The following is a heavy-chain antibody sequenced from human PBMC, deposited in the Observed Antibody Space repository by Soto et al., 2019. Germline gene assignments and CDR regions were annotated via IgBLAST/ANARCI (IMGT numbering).Heavy chain of an antibody. D-gene: IGHD2-21*01. V-gene: IGHV3-53*01. J-gene: IGHJ6*04. CDR1: GFSVSAYY. CDR2: VYRGGTI. Sequence: EAQMEESGGGLIQPGGSLRLSCAASGFSVSAYYMTWVRQAPGKGLEWLSHVYRGGTIYYSDSVKGRCTISRDDSRNTLYLHMTYLRAEDTAVYHCARGYCGGTAGLELPQPNGMDVWGTGPTVTVSS. CDR3: ARGYCGGTAGLELPQPNGMDV.